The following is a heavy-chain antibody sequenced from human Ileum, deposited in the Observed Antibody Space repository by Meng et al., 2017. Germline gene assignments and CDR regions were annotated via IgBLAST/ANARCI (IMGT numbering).Heavy chain of an antibody. D-gene: IGHD3-16*01. CDR1: GFTFSDHY. J-gene: IGHJ4*02. V-gene: IGHV4-34*01. Sequence: VQLVESGGGLVQPGGSLRLSCAPSGFTFSDHYMDWVRQAPGKGLEWIGEINHSGSTNYNPSLKSRVTISVDTSKNQFSLKLSSVTAADTAVYYCARGGGRYGPDFDYWGQGTLVTVSS. CDR3: ARGGGRYGPDFDY. CDR2: INHSGST.